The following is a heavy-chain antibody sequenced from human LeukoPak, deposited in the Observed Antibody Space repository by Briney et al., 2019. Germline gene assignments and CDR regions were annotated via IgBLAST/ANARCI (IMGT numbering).Heavy chain of an antibody. CDR2: ISASGGNT. J-gene: IGHJ3*02. V-gene: IGHV3-23*01. D-gene: IGHD2-8*02. CDR1: GLTFSDYA. CDR3: ARVTGSLDPFDI. Sequence: VGSLRLSCAASGLTFSDYAMSWVRQAPGKGPEWVSTISASGGNTHYAVSVKGRFTISRDNSRNTLYLQVNDLGADDTAVYYCARVTGSLDPFDIWGQGTMVTVSS.